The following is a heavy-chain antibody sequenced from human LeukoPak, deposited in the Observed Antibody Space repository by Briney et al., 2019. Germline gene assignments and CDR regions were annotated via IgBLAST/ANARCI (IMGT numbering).Heavy chain of an antibody. CDR3: AKISSYYMDV. V-gene: IGHV3-33*06. CDR1: GFTFSSYG. CDR2: IWYDGSNK. D-gene: IGHD6-6*01. J-gene: IGHJ6*03. Sequence: PGGSLRLSCAASGFTFSSYGMHWVRQAPGKWLEWVAVIWYDGSNKYYADSVKGRFTISRDNSKNTLYLQMNSPRAEDTAVYYCAKISSYYMDVWGKGTTVTVSS.